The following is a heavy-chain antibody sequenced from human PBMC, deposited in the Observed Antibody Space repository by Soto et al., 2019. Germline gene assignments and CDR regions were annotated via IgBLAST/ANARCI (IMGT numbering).Heavy chain of an antibody. D-gene: IGHD3-22*01. CDR1: GASVSRPSYY. V-gene: IGHV4-61*01. J-gene: IGHJ4*02. CDR3: ARVENDSSGYPKKWFDY. Sequence: QVQLQESGPGLVKPSETLSLTCTVSGASVSRPSYYWSWIRQPPGKGLEWFGYISYSGRTNYNPSLWSRVSMSSDKSKNQFSLKVTSVTAADTAVYYCARVENDSSGYPKKWFDYWGQGTLVTVSS. CDR2: ISYSGRT.